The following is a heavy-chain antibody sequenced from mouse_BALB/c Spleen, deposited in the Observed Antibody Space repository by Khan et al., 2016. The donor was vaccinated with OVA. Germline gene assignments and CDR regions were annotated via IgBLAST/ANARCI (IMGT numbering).Heavy chain of an antibody. J-gene: IGHJ3*01. CDR3: ASHLTGSFAY. CDR2: INSDGYYT. D-gene: IGHD4-1*01. CDR1: GFTFSTYG. V-gene: IGHV5-6*01. Sequence: EVELVESGGDLVKPGGSLRLSCAASGFTFSTYGMSWVRQFPDKRLEWVATINSDGYYTYYPDTVKGRFTISRYNAENTLYLQMNSLKSEDTAVYYCASHLTGSFAYGGQGTLVTVSA.